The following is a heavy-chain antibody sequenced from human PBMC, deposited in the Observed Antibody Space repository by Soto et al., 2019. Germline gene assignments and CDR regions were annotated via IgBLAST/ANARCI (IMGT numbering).Heavy chain of an antibody. Sequence: ASVKVSCKASGYTFTSYAMHWVRQAPGQRLEWMGWINAGNGNTKYSQKFQGRVTITRDTSASTAYMELSSLRSEDTAVYYCAREGSAGDYYGMDVWGQGTTVTVSS. CDR2: INAGNGNT. V-gene: IGHV1-3*01. J-gene: IGHJ6*02. CDR3: AREGSAGDYYGMDV. CDR1: GYTFTSYA. D-gene: IGHD3-10*01.